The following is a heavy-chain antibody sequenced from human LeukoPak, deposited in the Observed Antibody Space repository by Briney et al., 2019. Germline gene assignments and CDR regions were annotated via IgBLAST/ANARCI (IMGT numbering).Heavy chain of an antibody. CDR2: LYYSGKT. Sequence: PSETLSLTCIISDDSISSSTYYWGWIRQPPGKGLEWIGTLYYSGKTYYNPSLKSRVTISVDTSKNQFSLKLSSVTAADTAVYYCAAPYCSGGSCRYYFDYWGQGTLVTVSS. V-gene: IGHV4-39*07. CDR3: AAPYCSGGSCRYYFDY. J-gene: IGHJ4*02. D-gene: IGHD2-15*01. CDR1: DDSISSSTYY.